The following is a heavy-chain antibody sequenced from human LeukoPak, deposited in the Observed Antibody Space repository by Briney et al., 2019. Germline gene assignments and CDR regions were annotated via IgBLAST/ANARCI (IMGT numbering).Heavy chain of an antibody. CDR3: ARVRGIAVAGRGYFDY. J-gene: IGHJ4*01. CDR2: IIPIFGTA. D-gene: IGHD6-19*01. V-gene: IGHV1-69*13. CDR1: GGTFSSYA. Sequence: SVKVSCKASGGTFSSYAISWVRQAPGQGLEWMGGIIPIFGTANYAQKFQGRVTITADESTSTAYMELSSLRSEDTAVYYCARVRGIAVAGRGYFDYWGHGTLVTVSS.